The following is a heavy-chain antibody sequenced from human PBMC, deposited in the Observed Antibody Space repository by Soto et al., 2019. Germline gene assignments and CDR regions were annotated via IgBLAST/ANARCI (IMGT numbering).Heavy chain of an antibody. CDR3: ARQGSSHTGTFDY. J-gene: IGHJ4*02. V-gene: IGHV4-39*01. D-gene: IGHD6-13*01. Sequence: SETLSLTCTVSGGSISSSSYYWGWIRQPPGKGLEWIGSIYYSGSTYYNPSLKSRVTISVDTSKNQFSLKLSSVTAADTAVYYCARQGSSHTGTFDYWGQGTLVTVSS. CDR1: GGSISSSSYY. CDR2: IYYSGST.